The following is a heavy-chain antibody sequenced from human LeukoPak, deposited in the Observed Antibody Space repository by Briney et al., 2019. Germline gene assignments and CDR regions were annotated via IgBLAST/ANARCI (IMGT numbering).Heavy chain of an antibody. CDR3: AKGSPTSPDIDY. Sequence: PGVFLRLSCTASGFTFSTYTMHWVRQTPGKGLEWVAVISYDGTNKYFADSVKGRFTISRDNSKKPLYLQMNSLRAEDTAVYYCAKGSPTSPDIDYWGQGTLVTVSS. D-gene: IGHD1-14*01. CDR2: ISYDGTNK. J-gene: IGHJ4*02. CDR1: GFTFSTYT. V-gene: IGHV3-30-3*01.